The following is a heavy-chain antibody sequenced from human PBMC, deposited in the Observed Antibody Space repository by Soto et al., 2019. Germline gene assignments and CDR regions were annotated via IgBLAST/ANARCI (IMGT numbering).Heavy chain of an antibody. CDR3: AAYCSGGSCYRRAFDY. CDR2: ISSSSSYI. D-gene: IGHD2-15*01. Sequence: EVQLVEAGGGLVKPGGSLRLSCAASGFTFSSYSMNWVRQAPGKGLEWVSSISSSSSYIYYADSVKGRFTISRDNAKNSLYLQMNSLRAEDTAVYYCAAYCSGGSCYRRAFDYWGQGTLVTVSS. V-gene: IGHV3-21*01. CDR1: GFTFSSYS. J-gene: IGHJ4*02.